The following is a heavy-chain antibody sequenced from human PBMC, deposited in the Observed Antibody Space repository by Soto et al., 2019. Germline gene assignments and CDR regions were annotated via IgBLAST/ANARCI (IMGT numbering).Heavy chain of an antibody. CDR3: ARVWSNYAPPNHWFDP. CDR1: GFTFSSYS. Sequence: PGGSLRLSCAASGFTFSSYSMNWVRQAPGKGLEWVSSISSSSSYIYYADSVKGRFTISRDNAKNSLYLQMNSLRAEDTAVYYCARVWSNYAPPNHWFDPWGQGTLVTVSS. J-gene: IGHJ5*02. V-gene: IGHV3-21*01. CDR2: ISSSSSYI. D-gene: IGHD4-4*01.